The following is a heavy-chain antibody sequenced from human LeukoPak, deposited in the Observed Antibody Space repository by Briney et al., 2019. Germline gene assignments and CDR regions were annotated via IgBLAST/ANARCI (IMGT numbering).Heavy chain of an antibody. J-gene: IGHJ4*02. CDR3: AKRGSEDYFDY. CDR2: ISGTGGST. Sequence: PGGSLSLSCAASGFTFPAYAMNWVRQAPGKGLEWVSVISGTGGSTYYADSVMGRFTISRDNSKNTLNLQMNSLRAEDTAVYSCAKRGSEDYFDYLGRGTLVSDSS. D-gene: IGHD3-16*01. CDR1: GFTFPAYA. V-gene: IGHV3-23*01.